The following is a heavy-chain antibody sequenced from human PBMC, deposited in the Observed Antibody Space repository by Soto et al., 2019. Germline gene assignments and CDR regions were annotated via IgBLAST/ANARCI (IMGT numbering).Heavy chain of an antibody. CDR1: AGSISSYY. D-gene: IGHD1-26*01. J-gene: IGHJ5*02. V-gene: IGHV4-59*01. CDR3: ARSAGSWFDP. Sequence: SETLSLTSALSAGSISSYYWSWIREPPGKGLEWIGYIYYSGSTNYTPSLKSRVTISVDTSKNQFSLKLSSVTAADTAVYYCARSAGSWFDPWGQGNLVTGCS. CDR2: IYYSGST.